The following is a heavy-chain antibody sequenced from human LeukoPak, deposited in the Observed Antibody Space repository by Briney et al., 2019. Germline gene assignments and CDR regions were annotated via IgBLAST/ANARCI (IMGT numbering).Heavy chain of an antibody. J-gene: IGHJ4*02. CDR3: ARHEGSGSYYSY. D-gene: IGHD1-26*01. CDR2: ISPDDSEI. V-gene: IGHV5-51*01. CDR1: GYSFTTYW. Sequence: GESLKISCKGSGYSFTTYWIAWVRQMPGRGLEWMGIISPDDSEIRYGPSFRGQVTISADKSISTAYLQWSRLRASDTAIYYCARHEGSGSYYSYWGQGTLVTVSS.